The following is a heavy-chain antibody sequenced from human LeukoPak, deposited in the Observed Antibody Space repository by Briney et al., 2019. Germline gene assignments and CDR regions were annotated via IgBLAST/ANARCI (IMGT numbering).Heavy chain of an antibody. V-gene: IGHV3-30*02. CDR2: MHSGGNNK. Sequence: PGGSLRLSCAAWGLTLGSYGVHWVRQAPGKGLEGGAFMHSGGNNKYYADAVKGRFTISRDSSTNTLYLHMNSLRPEDTALYLCARSLSGREYFENCGEGTLLTVSS. CDR1: GLTLGSYG. CDR3: ARSLSGREYFEN. J-gene: IGHJ1*01.